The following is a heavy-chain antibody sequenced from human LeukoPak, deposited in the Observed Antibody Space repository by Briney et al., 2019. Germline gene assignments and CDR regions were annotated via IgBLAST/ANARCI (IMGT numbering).Heavy chain of an antibody. V-gene: IGHV1-18*01. CDR1: GYTFASHG. CDR2: ISVEIGNT. J-gene: IGHJ4*02. Sequence: ASVKVSFKASGYTFASHGFSWVRQAPGQGLEWMGWISVEIGNTNYAPSLQGSVSMTRGTSTSTVYMELTSLRSDDTAVYYCARDRLGYCGGGSCLLFDFWGQGTKVTVSS. CDR3: ARDRLGYCGGGSCLLFDF. D-gene: IGHD2-15*01.